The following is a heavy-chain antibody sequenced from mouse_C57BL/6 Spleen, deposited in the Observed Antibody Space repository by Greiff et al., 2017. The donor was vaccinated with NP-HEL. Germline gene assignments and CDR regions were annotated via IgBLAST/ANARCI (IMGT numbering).Heavy chain of an antibody. CDR2: IDPSDSYT. D-gene: IGHD2-2*01. V-gene: IGHV1-59*01. CDR1: GYTFTSYW. CDR3: ARLDGYDAFDY. J-gene: IGHJ2*01. Sequence: VQLQQPGAELVRPGTSVKLSCKASGYTFTSYWMHWVKQRPGQGLEWIGVIDPSDSYTNYNQKFKGKATLTVDTSSSTAYMQLSSLTSEDSAVYYCARLDGYDAFDYWGQGTTLTVSS.